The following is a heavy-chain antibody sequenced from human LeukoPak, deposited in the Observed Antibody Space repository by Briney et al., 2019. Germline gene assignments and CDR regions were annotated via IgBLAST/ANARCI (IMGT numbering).Heavy chain of an antibody. Sequence: SETLSLTCTVSGGSISSYYWTWIRQPAGKGLEWIGRIYTTGSTNYNPSLTSRVTMSVDTSKNQFSLKLSSVTAADTAVYYCARQLAVAGKAGFDYWGQGTLVTVSS. V-gene: IGHV4-4*07. CDR3: ARQLAVAGKAGFDY. D-gene: IGHD6-19*01. CDR2: IYTTGST. J-gene: IGHJ4*02. CDR1: GGSISSYY.